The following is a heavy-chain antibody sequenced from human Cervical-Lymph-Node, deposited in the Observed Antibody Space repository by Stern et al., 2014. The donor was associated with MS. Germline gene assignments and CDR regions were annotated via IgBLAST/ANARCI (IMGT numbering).Heavy chain of an antibody. CDR2: IDAYNTNT. Sequence: QVQLVQSGAEVKKPGASVKVSCKASGDTFDTFRISWVRQAPGQGLEWMGWIDAYNTNTHYTQKLQGRVTLTTDPSTSTAYMELKSLRSDDTAVYYCATGGAKRRDYYYAMDVWGQGTTVIVSS. CDR3: ATGGAKRRDYYYAMDV. J-gene: IGHJ6*02. V-gene: IGHV1-18*01. D-gene: IGHD1-1*01. CDR1: GDTFDTFR.